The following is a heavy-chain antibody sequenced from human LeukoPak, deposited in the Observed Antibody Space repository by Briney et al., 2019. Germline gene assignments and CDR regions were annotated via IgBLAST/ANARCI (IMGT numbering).Heavy chain of an antibody. V-gene: IGHV3-30*04. D-gene: IGHD2-15*01. CDR2: ASNDGSDR. Sequence: GGSLRLSCAASGFPFSSYAMHWVRQAPGRGLEWVVLASNDGSDRHYADSVKGRFIISRDNSRNTLHLQMNSLRPEDTAVYYCARVRPRYCSGGSCYSVFDYWGQGTLVTVSS. CDR1: GFPFSSYA. J-gene: IGHJ4*02. CDR3: ARVRPRYCSGGSCYSVFDY.